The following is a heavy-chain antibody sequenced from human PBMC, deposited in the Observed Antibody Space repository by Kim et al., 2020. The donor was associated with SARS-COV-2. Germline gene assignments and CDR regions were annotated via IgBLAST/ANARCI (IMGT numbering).Heavy chain of an antibody. V-gene: IGHV4-59*13. CDR3: ARGSNYNFLYFES. CDR1: GSISNYY. J-gene: IGHJ4*02. CDR2: IYYSGIT. D-gene: IGHD3-10*01. Sequence: SETLSLTCSFSGSISNYYWSWIRQPPGKGLEWIGYIYYSGITNSNPPLKSRVTISLDTSKNQFSLRLSSVTAADTAVYYCARGSNYNFLYFESWGQGTLVTVSS.